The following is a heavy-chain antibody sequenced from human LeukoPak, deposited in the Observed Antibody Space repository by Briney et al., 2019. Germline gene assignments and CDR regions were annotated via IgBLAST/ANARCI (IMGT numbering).Heavy chain of an antibody. CDR2: INSDGSST. CDR3: ARARGPYDYVWGNTFDY. J-gene: IGHJ4*02. V-gene: IGHV3-74*01. Sequence: PGGSLRLSCAASGSTFSSYWMHWVRQAPGKGLVWVSRINSDGSSTSYADSVKGRFTISRDNAKNTLYLQMNSLRAEDTAVYYCARARGPYDYVWGNTFDYWGQGTLVTVSS. D-gene: IGHD3-16*01. CDR1: GSTFSSYW.